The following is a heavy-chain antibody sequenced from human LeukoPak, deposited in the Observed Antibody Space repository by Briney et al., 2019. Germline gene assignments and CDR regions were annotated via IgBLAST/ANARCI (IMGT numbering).Heavy chain of an antibody. Sequence: GGSLRLSCAASGFTFSSYAMHWVRQAPGKGLEWVADISYDGSNKYYADSVKGRFTISRDNSKNTLYLQMNSLRAEDTAVYYCAKDFYGGCIDYWGQGTLVTVSS. V-gene: IGHV3-30-3*01. CDR3: AKDFYGGCIDY. CDR2: ISYDGSNK. CDR1: GFTFSSYA. D-gene: IGHD2-8*02. J-gene: IGHJ4*02.